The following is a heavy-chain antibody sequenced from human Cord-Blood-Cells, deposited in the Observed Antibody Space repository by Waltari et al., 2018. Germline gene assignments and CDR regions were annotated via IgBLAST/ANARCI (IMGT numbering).Heavy chain of an antibody. CDR3: ASGDRVLGHYFDY. V-gene: IGHV3-30*04. D-gene: IGHD2-8*02. Sequence: QVQLVESGGGVVQPGWCLRLSCAASGFTFSSYAMHWVRQAPGKGVGGVPVISYAGSNESYADSVKGRFTISRDKSKHTLYLQMSRLRAEDTAVYYCASGDRVLGHYFDYWGQGTLVTVSS. CDR2: ISYAGSNE. J-gene: IGHJ4*02. CDR1: GFTFSSYA.